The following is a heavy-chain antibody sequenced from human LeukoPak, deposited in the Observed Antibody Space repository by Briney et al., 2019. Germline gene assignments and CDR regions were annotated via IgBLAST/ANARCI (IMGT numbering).Heavy chain of an antibody. D-gene: IGHD2/OR15-2a*01. J-gene: IGHJ5*02. CDR3: ARNRFQLSGAYWFDP. Sequence: PGGSLRLSCAASGFTFSSYWMNWVRQAPGKGLEWIGYISDSGITNYNPSLKSRVTFSIDTSRDQFYLNLRSVAAADTALYFCARNRFQLSGAYWFDPWGRGTLVTVSS. CDR1: GFTFSSYW. CDR2: ISDSGIT. V-gene: IGHV4-59*01.